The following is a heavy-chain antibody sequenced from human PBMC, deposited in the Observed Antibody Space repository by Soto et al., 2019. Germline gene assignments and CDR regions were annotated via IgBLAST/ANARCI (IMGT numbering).Heavy chain of an antibody. J-gene: IGHJ4*02. Sequence: SETLSLTCTVSGGSISSGDYYWSGIRQPPGKGLEWIGYIYYSGSTYYNPSLKSRVTISVDTSKNQFSLKLSSVTAADTAVYYCASQVLRETFDYWGQGTLVTVSS. CDR2: IYYSGST. V-gene: IGHV4-30-4*01. CDR3: ASQVLRETFDY. D-gene: IGHD3-3*01. CDR1: GGSISSGDYY.